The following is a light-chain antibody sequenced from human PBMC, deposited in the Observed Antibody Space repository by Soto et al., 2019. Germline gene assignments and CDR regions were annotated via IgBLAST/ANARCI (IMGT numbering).Light chain of an antibody. J-gene: IGKJ2*01. CDR3: QHYNNWPPDYT. CDR2: GAS. V-gene: IGKV3-15*01. CDR1: QSIRSY. Sequence: VMTQSPATLSGSPGETATLSCRASQSIRSYLAWYQQKPGQAPRLLIYGASMRATGVPTRFSGSGSGTEFTLTISSLQSEDFAVYYCQHYNNWPPDYTFGQGTKVDIK.